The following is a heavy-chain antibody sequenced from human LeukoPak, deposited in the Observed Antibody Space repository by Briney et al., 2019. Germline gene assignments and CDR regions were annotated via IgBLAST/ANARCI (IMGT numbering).Heavy chain of an antibody. CDR2: TIPISGTT. J-gene: IGHJ5*02. D-gene: IGHD3-16*01. CDR1: GGTFTSYA. V-gene: IGHV1-69*15. CDR3: ARQLRLGGNWFDP. Sequence: ASVKVSCKTSGGTFTSYAITWVRHAPEQGLEWRGKTIPISGTTNYAQKLQGRVTSTADESTSTACIGLSTVRAADTSLYNSARQLRLGGNWFDPWGQGTLVTVSS.